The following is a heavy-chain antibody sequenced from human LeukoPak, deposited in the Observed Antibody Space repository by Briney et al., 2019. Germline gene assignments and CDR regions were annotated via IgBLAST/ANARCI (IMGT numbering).Heavy chain of an antibody. CDR3: PRGLDLSNSGLDAFDI. CDR2: VYYRGLT. J-gene: IGHJ3*02. Sequence: SEALALTRTGSGGYISRYFCSWIRQPPGKRPEGIGYVYYRGLTNYNPSLQTRVTISVDTSMKQFSLQLSSATAAHTPGYYCPRGLDLSNSGLDAFDISGQGTMVTVSS. D-gene: IGHD6-25*01. CDR1: GGYISRYF. V-gene: IGHV4-59*01.